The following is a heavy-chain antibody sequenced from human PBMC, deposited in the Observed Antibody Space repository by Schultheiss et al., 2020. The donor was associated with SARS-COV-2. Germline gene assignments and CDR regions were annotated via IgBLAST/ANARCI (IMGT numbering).Heavy chain of an antibody. CDR2: ISYDGSNK. V-gene: IGHV3-30-3*01. CDR3: ARGGSGSYWYYFDY. Sequence: GGSLRLSCAASGFTFSSYAMHWVRQAPGKGLEWVAVISYDGSNKYYADSVKGRFTISRDNSKNTLYLQMNSLRAEDTAVYYCARGGSGSYWYYFDYWGQGTLVTVSS. J-gene: IGHJ4*02. D-gene: IGHD1-26*01. CDR1: GFTFSSYA.